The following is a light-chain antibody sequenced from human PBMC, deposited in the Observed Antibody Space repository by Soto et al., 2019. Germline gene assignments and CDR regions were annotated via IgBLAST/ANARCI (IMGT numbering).Light chain of an antibody. CDR2: GAS. V-gene: IGKV3-15*01. J-gene: IGKJ2*01. CDR3: QRYNNWPPGHT. Sequence: EIVMTQSPATLSVSPGERATLSCRASQSVSSNLAWYQQKPGQAPRLLIYGASTRATGIPARFSGSGSGTEFTLTISSLQSEDFAVYYCQRYNNWPPGHTFGQGTKLEIK. CDR1: QSVSSN.